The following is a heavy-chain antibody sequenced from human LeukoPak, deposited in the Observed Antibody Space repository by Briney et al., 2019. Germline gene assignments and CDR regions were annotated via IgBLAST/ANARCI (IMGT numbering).Heavy chain of an antibody. CDR2: INPNSGGT. Sequence: ASVKVSCKASGYTFTGYYMHWVRQAPGQGLEWMGWINPNSGGTNYAQKFQGRVTMTRDTSISTAYMELSRLRSEDTAVYYCARDQSSGWSYFDYWGQGTLVTVSS. CDR3: ARDQSSGWSYFDY. V-gene: IGHV1-2*02. J-gene: IGHJ4*02. D-gene: IGHD6-19*01. CDR1: GYTFTGYY.